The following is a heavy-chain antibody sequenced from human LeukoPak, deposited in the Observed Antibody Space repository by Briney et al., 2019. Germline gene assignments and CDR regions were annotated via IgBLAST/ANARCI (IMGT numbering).Heavy chain of an antibody. CDR3: ATRRAAGWNFDY. Sequence: PGGSLRLSCAVSGFTFSGFWMSWSRQAPGKGLEWMASINSDGSGGYYADVVKGRFTISRDNAKNSLYLQINSLRAEDTAVYYCATRRAAGWNFDYWGQGTLVTVSS. CDR2: INSDGSGG. J-gene: IGHJ4*02. V-gene: IGHV3-7*03. CDR1: GFTFSGFW. D-gene: IGHD6-19*01.